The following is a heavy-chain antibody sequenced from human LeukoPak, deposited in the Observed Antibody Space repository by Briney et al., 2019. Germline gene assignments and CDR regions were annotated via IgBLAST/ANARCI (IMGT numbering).Heavy chain of an antibody. CDR3: ASGTTVNWFDP. V-gene: IGHV1-69*06. D-gene: IGHD1-1*01. CDR1: GGTFSSYA. CDR2: IIPIFGTA. J-gene: IGHJ5*02. Sequence: ASVKVSCKASGGTFSSYAISWVRQAPGQGLEWMGGIIPIFGTANYAQKFQGRVTITADKSTSTAYMELSSLSSEDTAVYYCASGTTVNWFDPWGQGTLVTVSS.